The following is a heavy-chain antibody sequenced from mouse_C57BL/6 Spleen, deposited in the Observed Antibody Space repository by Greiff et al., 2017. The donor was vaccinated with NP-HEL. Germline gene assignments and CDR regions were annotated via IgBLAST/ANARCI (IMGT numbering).Heavy chain of an antibody. CDR2: IYPGSGST. V-gene: IGHV1-55*01. D-gene: IGHD2-4*01. J-gene: IGHJ2*01. Sequence: QVQLQQPGAELVKPGASVKMSCKASGYTFTSYWITWVKQRPGQGLEWIGDIYPGSGSTNYNGKFKSKATLTVDTSSSTAYMQLSSLTSEDSAVYYCAREEGVYDYDEGGYWGQGTTLTVSS. CDR3: AREEGVYDYDEGGY. CDR1: GYTFTSYW.